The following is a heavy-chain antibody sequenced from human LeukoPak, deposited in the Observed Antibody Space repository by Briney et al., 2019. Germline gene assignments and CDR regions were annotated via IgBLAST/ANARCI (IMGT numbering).Heavy chain of an antibody. CDR3: ATHYGSGSYYYYYYGMDV. J-gene: IGHJ6*02. CDR2: IYYSAIT. CDR1: GGSISSTSYY. V-gene: IGHV4-39*07. Sequence: SETLSLTCTVSGGSISSTSYYWGWIRQPPGKGLEWIGSIYYSAITYYNPSLKSRITISVDTSKNQFSLKLSSVTAADTAVYYCATHYGSGSYYYYYYGMDVWGQGTTVTVSS. D-gene: IGHD3-10*01.